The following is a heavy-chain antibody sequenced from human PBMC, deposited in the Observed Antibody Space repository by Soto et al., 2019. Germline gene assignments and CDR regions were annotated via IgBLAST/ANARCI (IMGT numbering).Heavy chain of an antibody. CDR3: ARDGQTYSYGNGGWFDP. V-gene: IGHV3-7*05. Sequence: EVQLVESGGGLVQPGGSLRLSCAASGFTFSSYWMSWVRQAPGKGLEWVANIKQDGSEKYYVDSVKGRFTISRDNAKNSLYLQMNSRRAEDTAVYYCARDGQTYSYGNGGWFDPWGQGTLVTVSS. CDR2: IKQDGSEK. J-gene: IGHJ5*02. D-gene: IGHD5-18*01. CDR1: GFTFSSYW.